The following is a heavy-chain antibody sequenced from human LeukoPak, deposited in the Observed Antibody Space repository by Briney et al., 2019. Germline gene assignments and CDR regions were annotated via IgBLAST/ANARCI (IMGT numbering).Heavy chain of an antibody. CDR1: GFTLSSYS. D-gene: IGHD4-17*01. CDR2: ISSASGTV. Sequence: PGDSLRLSCAASGFTLSSYSVNWVRQAPGKGLEWVSHISSASGTVYYAESVKGRFTISRDTANNSLYLQMNDLSAEDTAVYYCARDHYGDYFFDFWGQGTLVTVSS. CDR3: ARDHYGDYFFDF. V-gene: IGHV3-48*01. J-gene: IGHJ4*02.